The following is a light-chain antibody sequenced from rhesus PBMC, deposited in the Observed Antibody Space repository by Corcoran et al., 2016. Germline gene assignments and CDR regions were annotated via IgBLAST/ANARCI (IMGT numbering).Light chain of an antibody. J-gene: IGKJ3*01. V-gene: IGKV1-43*02. CDR2: DAS. CDR1: QGISNS. Sequence: DIQMTQSPSSLSASVGDRVIITCRASQGISNSLIWYQQKPGKALKLLIYDASTLQGGVPSRFSGSGSGTDFTLTINSLQPEDFATYCCLQYISDPFTFSPGTKLDIK. CDR3: LQYISDPFT.